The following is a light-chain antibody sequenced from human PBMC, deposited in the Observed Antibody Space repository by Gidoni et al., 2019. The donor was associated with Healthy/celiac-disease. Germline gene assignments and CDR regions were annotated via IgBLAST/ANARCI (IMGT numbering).Light chain of an antibody. V-gene: IGKV4-1*01. Sequence: DIVMTQSPDSLALSLGERATIHCKSSQSVLYSSNNKNYLAWYQQKPGQPPKLLIYWASTRESGVPERFSGSGSGTDFTLTISSLQAEDVAVYYCQQYYSTPPYTFGQGTKLEIK. J-gene: IGKJ2*01. CDR1: QSVLYSSNNKNY. CDR2: WAS. CDR3: QQYYSTPPYT.